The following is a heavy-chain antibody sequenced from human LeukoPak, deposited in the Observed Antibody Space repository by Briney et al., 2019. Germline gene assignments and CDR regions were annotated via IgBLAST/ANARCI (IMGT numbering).Heavy chain of an antibody. V-gene: IGHV3-74*01. CDR1: GFTFSSYW. CDR3: ARVNHDFWSFLT. Sequence: GGSLRLSCAASGFTFSSYWMHWVRQAPGKGLVWVSRINSDGSSTTYADSVKGRFTISRDNAKNTLYLQMNSLRAEDTAVYYCARVNHDFWSFLTWGQGTLVTVSS. D-gene: IGHD3-3*01. CDR2: INSDGSST. J-gene: IGHJ5*02.